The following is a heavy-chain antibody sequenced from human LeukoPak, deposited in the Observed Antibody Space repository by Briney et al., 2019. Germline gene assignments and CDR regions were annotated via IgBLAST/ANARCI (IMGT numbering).Heavy chain of an antibody. J-gene: IGHJ6*02. D-gene: IGHD2-15*01. Sequence: GGSLRLSCAASGFTFSSYAMHWVRQAPGKGLEWVAVISYDGSNKYYADSVKGRFTISRDNSKNTLYLQMNSLRAEDTAVYYCAKGVVAATNAAYYGMDVWGQGTTVTVSS. V-gene: IGHV3-30*04. CDR1: GFTFSSYA. CDR2: ISYDGSNK. CDR3: AKGVVAATNAAYYGMDV.